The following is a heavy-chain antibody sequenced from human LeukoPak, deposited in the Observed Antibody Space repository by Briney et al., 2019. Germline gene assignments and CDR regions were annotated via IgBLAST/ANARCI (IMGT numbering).Heavy chain of an antibody. Sequence: GASVKVSCKASGYTFTGYYMHWVRQAPGQGLEWMGWINPNSGGTNYAQKFQCRVTMTRDTSISTAYMELSRLRCDDTAVHDYAPPGVARGYYYCSMGYYGFVYWGQGTLVTVSS. CDR2: INPNSGGT. CDR3: APPGVARGYYYCSMGYYGFVY. CDR1: GYTFTGYY. D-gene: IGHD3-22*01. J-gene: IGHJ4*02. V-gene: IGHV1-2*02.